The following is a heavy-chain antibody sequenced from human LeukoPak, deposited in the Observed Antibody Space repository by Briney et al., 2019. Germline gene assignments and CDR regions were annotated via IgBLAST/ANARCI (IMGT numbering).Heavy chain of an antibody. V-gene: IGHV1-2*02. Sequence: ASVKVSCKASGYTFTGYYMHWVRQAPGQGLEWMGWINPNSGGTNYAQKFQGRVTMTRDTSISTAYMELSRLRSDDTAVYYCARSSAEIDIVVVPVAMGYWGQGTLVTVSS. CDR2: INPNSGGT. J-gene: IGHJ4*02. CDR3: ARSSAEIDIVVVPVAMGY. D-gene: IGHD2-2*01. CDR1: GYTFTGYY.